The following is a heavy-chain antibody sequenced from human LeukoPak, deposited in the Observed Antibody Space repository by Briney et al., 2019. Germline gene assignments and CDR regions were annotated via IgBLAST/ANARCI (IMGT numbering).Heavy chain of an antibody. CDR2: IYYSGST. CDR1: GGSTSSYY. V-gene: IGHV4-59*08. CDR3: ARGGWRRPFDY. Sequence: SETLSLTCTVSGGSTSSYYWSWIRQPPGKGLEWIGYIYYSGSTNYNPSLKSRVTISVDTSKNQFSLKLSSVTAADTAVYYCARGGWRRPFDYWGQGTLVTVSS. D-gene: IGHD6-19*01. J-gene: IGHJ4*02.